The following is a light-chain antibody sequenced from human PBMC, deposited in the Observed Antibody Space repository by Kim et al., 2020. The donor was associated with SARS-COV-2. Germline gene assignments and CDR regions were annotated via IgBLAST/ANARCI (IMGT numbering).Light chain of an antibody. CDR1: SSDVGGYNY. CDR2: EVS. J-gene: IGLJ1*01. Sequence: QSAPTQPPSASGSPGQSVTISCTGTSSDVGGYNYVSWYQQHPGKAPKLMIYEVSKRPSGVPDRFSGSKSGNTASLTVSGLQAEDEADYYCSSYTGSNNYVFGTGTKVTVL. CDR3: SSYTGSNNYV. V-gene: IGLV2-8*01.